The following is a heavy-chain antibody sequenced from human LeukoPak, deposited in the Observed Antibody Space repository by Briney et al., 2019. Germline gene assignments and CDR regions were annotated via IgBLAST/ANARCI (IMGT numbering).Heavy chain of an antibody. CDR3: ARQIIYYYYMDV. D-gene: IGHD3-10*01. CDR2: IYYSGST. J-gene: IGHJ6*03. CDR1: GGSISSSNNY. Sequence: SETLSLTCAVSGGSISSSNNYWGWIRQPPGKGLEWIGSIYYSGSTYYNPSLKSRVTISVDTSKNQFSLKLSSVTAADTAVYYCARQIIYYYYMDVWGKGTTVTVSS. V-gene: IGHV4-39*01.